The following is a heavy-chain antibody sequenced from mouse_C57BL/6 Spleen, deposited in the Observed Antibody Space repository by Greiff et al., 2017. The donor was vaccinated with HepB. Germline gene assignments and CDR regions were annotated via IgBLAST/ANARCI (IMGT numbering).Heavy chain of an antibody. CDR1: GFTFSSYT. V-gene: IGHV5-9*01. CDR2: ISGGGGNT. D-gene: IGHD4-1*01. J-gene: IGHJ2*01. Sequence: EVQGVESGGGLVKPGGSLKLSCAASGFTFSSYTMSWVRQTPEKRLEWVATISGGGGNTYYPDSVKGRFTISRDNAKNTLYLQMSSLRSEDTALYYCARQDWDNFDYWGQGTTLTVSS. CDR3: ARQDWDNFDY.